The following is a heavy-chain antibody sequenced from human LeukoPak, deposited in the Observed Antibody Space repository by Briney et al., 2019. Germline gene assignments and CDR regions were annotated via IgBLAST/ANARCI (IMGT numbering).Heavy chain of an antibody. Sequence: SETLSLTCTVSGGSISSYYWSWIRQPAGKGLEWIGRIYTSGSTNYNPSLKSRVTMSVDTSKNQFSLKLSSVTAADTAVYYCARQYCSGGSCYYDYWGQGTLVTVSS. CDR3: ARQYCSGGSCYYDY. V-gene: IGHV4-4*07. CDR2: IYTSGST. D-gene: IGHD2-15*01. J-gene: IGHJ4*02. CDR1: GGSISSYY.